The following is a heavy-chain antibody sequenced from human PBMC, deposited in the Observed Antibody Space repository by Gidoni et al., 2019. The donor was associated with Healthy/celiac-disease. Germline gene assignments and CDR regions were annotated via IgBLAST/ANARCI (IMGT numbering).Heavy chain of an antibody. D-gene: IGHD3-16*01. J-gene: IGHJ5*02. CDR1: GFPLRSYA. V-gene: IGHV3-23*01. CDR3: AKPPFPYDGWFEP. Sequence: EVPLFESGGGLVQPGGSLRLSCAASGFPLRSYAMSWGRQAPGKGLEWVSAISGSGGSTDYEDSVKGRFTIARDNSKNTLYLQMNSLRAEDTAVYYCAKPPFPYDGWFEPWGQGTLVTVSS. CDR2: ISGSGGST.